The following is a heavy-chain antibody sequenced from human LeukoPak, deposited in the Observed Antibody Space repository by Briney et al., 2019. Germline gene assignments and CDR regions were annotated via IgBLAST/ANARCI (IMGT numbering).Heavy chain of an antibody. J-gene: IGHJ4*02. CDR3: AKAAGRWFGEYYFDY. CDR2: ISWDGGST. CDR1: GFTFDDYA. Sequence: PGGSLRLSCAASGFTFDDYAMHWVRQAPGKGLEWVSLISWDGGSTYYADSVKGRFTISRDNSKNSLYLQMNSLRAEDTALYYCAKAAGRWFGEYYFDYWGQGTLVTVSS. V-gene: IGHV3-43D*03. D-gene: IGHD3-10*01.